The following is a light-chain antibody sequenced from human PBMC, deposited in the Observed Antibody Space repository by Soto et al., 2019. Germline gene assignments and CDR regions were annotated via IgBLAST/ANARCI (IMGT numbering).Light chain of an antibody. Sequence: NVLTQSPGTLSLSPGEGATLSCRASQSVSRTYLAWYQQKPVQAPRLLIYATSSRATGIPDRFSGSGSGTDFTLTISRLEPEDFAVYYCQQYGRSGTFGQGTKVHIK. CDR1: QSVSRTY. CDR2: ATS. J-gene: IGKJ1*01. V-gene: IGKV3-20*01. CDR3: QQYGRSGT.